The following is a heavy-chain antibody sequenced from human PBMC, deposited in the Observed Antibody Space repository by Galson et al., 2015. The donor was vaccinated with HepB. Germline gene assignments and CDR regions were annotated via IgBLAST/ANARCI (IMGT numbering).Heavy chain of an antibody. CDR2: IYSGGST. CDR1: GFNVGRSY. CDR3: ARGEGRTEGFPH. D-gene: IGHD1-14*01. V-gene: IGHV3-53*01. J-gene: IGHJ4*02. Sequence: SLRLSCATSGFNVGRSYMSWVRQAPGKGLEWVSSIYSGGSTYYADSVKGRFSISRDNSKKTLYLQMNFLGPEDTAMYYCARGEGRTEGFPHWGQGTLVTVSS.